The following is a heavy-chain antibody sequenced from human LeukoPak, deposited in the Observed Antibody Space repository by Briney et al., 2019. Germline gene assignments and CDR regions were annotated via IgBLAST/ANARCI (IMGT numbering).Heavy chain of an antibody. J-gene: IGHJ3*01. D-gene: IGHD2/OR15-2a*01. V-gene: IGHV4-39*07. CDR2: IYYSGST. CDR3: AAGFEVSYEIFNAFAL. Sequence: SETLSLTCTVSRGSISSSHYYWGWIHQPPGRGLEWIGTIYYSGSTYYNPSLRSRVTMSLDTSRNQFSLTLSSVTAADTAVYYCAAGFEVSYEIFNAFALWGQGTLVTVSS. CDR1: RGSISSSHYY.